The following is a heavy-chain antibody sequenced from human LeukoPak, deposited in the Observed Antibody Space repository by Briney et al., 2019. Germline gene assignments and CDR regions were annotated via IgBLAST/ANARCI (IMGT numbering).Heavy chain of an antibody. CDR1: GYTFTGYY. J-gene: IGHJ6*03. Sequence: ASVKVSCKASGYTFTGYYMHWVRQAPGQGLEWMGWINPNSGGTNYAQKLQGRVTMTTDTSTSTAYMELRSLRSDDTAVYYCARDYYGSGSHKKTYYMDVWGKGTTVTISS. D-gene: IGHD3-10*01. V-gene: IGHV1-2*02. CDR2: INPNSGGT. CDR3: ARDYYGSGSHKKTYYMDV.